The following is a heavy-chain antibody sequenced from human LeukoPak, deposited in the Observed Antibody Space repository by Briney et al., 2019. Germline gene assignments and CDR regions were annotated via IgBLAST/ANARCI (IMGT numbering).Heavy chain of an antibody. V-gene: IGHV3-23*01. J-gene: IGHJ6*03. D-gene: IGHD1-26*01. CDR3: AKDSKIVGATFRSYHYMDV. CDR2: ISGSGGDT. CDR1: GFTFSSYA. Sequence: GGSLRLSCAASGFTFSSYAMTWVRQVPGKGLEWVSVISGSGGDTYYADSVKGRFTISRDNSKNTLYLQMNSLRAEDTAVYYCAKDSKIVGATFRSYHYMDVWGKGTAVTVSS.